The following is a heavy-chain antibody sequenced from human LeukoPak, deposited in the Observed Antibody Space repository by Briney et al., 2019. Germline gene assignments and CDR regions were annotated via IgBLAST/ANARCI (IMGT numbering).Heavy chain of an antibody. D-gene: IGHD2-15*01. J-gene: IGHJ4*02. CDR3: ARHRSGLYCSGGSCYLYYFDY. CDR1: GGSISSYY. CDR2: IYTSGST. Sequence: SETLSLTCTVSGGSISSYYWSWIRQPAGKGLEWIGRIYTSGSTNYNPSLKSRVTMSVDTSKNQFSLKLSSVTAADTAVYYCARHRSGLYCSGGSCYLYYFDYWGQGTLVTVSS. V-gene: IGHV4-4*07.